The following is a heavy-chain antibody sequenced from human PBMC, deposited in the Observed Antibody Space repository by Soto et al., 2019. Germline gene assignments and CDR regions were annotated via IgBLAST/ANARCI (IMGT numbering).Heavy chain of an antibody. CDR3: ARGPYGDNDLDI. V-gene: IGHV1-2*02. J-gene: IGHJ3*02. CDR2: IAPHRDGT. Sequence: AASVKVSCKASGYSFTDYYMHWIRQAPGQGLEWMGWIAPHRDGTEFAQKFQGRITLTGDTSTSTAYMELKGLTSADTAVYFCARGPYGDNDLDIWCQGTVVTVSS. D-gene: IGHD4-17*01. CDR1: GYSFTDYY.